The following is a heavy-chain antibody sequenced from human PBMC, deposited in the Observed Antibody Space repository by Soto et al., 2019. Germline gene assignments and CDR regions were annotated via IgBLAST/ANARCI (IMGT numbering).Heavy chain of an antibody. J-gene: IGHJ1*01. CDR2: IYSGGST. D-gene: IGHD3-22*01. CDR3: AIRAGIRVVIEH. CDR1: GFTVSSNY. Sequence: EVQLVESGGGLVQPGGSLRLSCAASGFTVSSNYMSWVRQAPGKGLEWVSVIYSGGSTYYADSVKGRFTISRDNSKTTLYLQMNSLRAEDTAVYYCAIRAGIRVVIEHWGQGTLVTVSS. V-gene: IGHV3-66*01.